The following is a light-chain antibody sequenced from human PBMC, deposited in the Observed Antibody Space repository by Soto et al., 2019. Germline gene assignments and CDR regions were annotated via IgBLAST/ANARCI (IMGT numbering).Light chain of an antibody. Sequence: AIRMTQSPSSLSASAGDRVAIACRASQDVGRYLAWYQQKPGQAPKLLIYGACTLQSGVPSRFSGGGSGTDFTLTISCLQSEDFATYYCQHYKNYPWTFGQGTKVDIK. CDR1: QDVGRY. J-gene: IGKJ1*01. CDR2: GAC. V-gene: IGKV1-8*01. CDR3: QHYKNYPWT.